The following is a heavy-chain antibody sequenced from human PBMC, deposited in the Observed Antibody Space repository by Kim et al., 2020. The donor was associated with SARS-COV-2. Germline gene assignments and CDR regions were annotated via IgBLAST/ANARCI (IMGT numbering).Heavy chain of an antibody. D-gene: IGHD5-12*01. Sequence: LKSRVTISVDTSKNQFSLKLSSVTAADTAVYYCARGRDGYNPSLYYFDYWGQGTLVTVSS. V-gene: IGHV4-59*09. CDR3: ARGRDGYNPSLYYFDY. J-gene: IGHJ4*02.